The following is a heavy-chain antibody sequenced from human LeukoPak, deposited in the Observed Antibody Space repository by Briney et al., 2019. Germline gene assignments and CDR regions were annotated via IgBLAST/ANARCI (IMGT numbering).Heavy chain of an antibody. V-gene: IGHV3-49*03. D-gene: IGHD4-17*01. CDR3: TRDLPTSLYGDYGIDDDAFDI. J-gene: IGHJ3*02. CDR1: GFTFGDYA. CDR2: IRSKAYGGTT. Sequence: GGSLRLSCTASGFTFGDYAMSWFRQAPGKGLEWVGFIRSKAYGGTTEYAASVKGRFTISRDDSKSIAYLQMNSLKTEDTAVYYCTRDLPTSLYGDYGIDDDAFDIWGQGTMVTVSS.